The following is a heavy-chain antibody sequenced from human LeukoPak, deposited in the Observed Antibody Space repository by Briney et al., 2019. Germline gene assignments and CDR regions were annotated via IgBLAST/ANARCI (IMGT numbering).Heavy chain of an antibody. J-gene: IGHJ4*02. V-gene: IGHV1-46*01. D-gene: IGHD2-21*02. CDR2: INPTGGST. CDR3: ARDHYHKIHSVMVTAPDY. Sequence: GASVKVSCKASGYTFTDYFLHWVRQAPGQGLEWMGWINPTGGSTSYAQKFQGRVTMTRDTSTSTVYMELSSLRSEDTAVYYCARDHYHKIHSVMVTAPDYWGQGTLVIVSS. CDR1: GYTFTDYF.